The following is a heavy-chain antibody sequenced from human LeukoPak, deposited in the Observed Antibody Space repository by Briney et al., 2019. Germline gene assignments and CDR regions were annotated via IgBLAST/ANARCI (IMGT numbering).Heavy chain of an antibody. CDR1: GFTFSDYA. CDR2: IKQDGSEK. CDR3: ASYSYYDSSGYYAY. D-gene: IGHD3-22*01. J-gene: IGHJ4*02. V-gene: IGHV3-7*01. Sequence: GGSLRLSCAVSGFTFSDYAMNWVRQAPGKGLEWVANIKQDGSEKYYVDSVKGRFTISRDNAKNSLYLQMNSLRAEDTAVYYCASYSYYDSSGYYAYWGQGTLVTVSS.